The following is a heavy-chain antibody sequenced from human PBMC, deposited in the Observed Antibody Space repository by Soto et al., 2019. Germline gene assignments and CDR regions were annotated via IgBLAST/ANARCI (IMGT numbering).Heavy chain of an antibody. J-gene: IGHJ4*02. CDR2: LSAYNGNT. V-gene: IGHV1-18*01. Sequence: QVQLVQSGAEVKKPGASVKVSCKAAGYTFTSYGISWVRPAPVQVLECMGWLSAYNGNTNYAQKLQCRVTMTTETTTSTAYMELRTLRSDDTAVYYCARYGTDLMPRVLYFVWLQPAEFDYWGQGNLVTGSS. CDR3: ARYGTDLMPRVLYFVWLQPAEFDY. D-gene: IGHD3-9*01. CDR1: GYTFTSYG.